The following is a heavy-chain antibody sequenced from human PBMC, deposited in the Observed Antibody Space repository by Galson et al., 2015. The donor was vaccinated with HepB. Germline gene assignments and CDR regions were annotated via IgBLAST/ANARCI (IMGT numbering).Heavy chain of an antibody. CDR1: GFTFSTYA. D-gene: IGHD5-18*01. V-gene: IGHV3-23*01. CDR3: PKVLNDGYTYGDFDY. CDR2: ISGSGGST. Sequence: SLRLSCAASGFTFSTYAMSWVRQAPGKGLELVSTISGSGGSTYYADSVKGRFTISRDNSKNTLYLQMNSLRAEDTAVYYCPKVLNDGYTYGDFDYWGQGTLVTVSS. J-gene: IGHJ4*02.